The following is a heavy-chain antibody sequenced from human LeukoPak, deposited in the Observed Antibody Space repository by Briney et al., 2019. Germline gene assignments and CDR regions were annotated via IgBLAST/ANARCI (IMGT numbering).Heavy chain of an antibody. J-gene: IGHJ5*02. Sequence: SETLSLTCTGSGGSISSYHWSWIRQPPGKGLEWIGYIYYSGSTNYNPSLKSRVTISVDTSKNQFSLKLSSVTAADTAVYYCARSITGTSIDPWGQGTLVTVSS. CDR2: IYYSGST. D-gene: IGHD1-14*01. CDR3: ARSITGTSIDP. CDR1: GGSISSYH. V-gene: IGHV4-59*01.